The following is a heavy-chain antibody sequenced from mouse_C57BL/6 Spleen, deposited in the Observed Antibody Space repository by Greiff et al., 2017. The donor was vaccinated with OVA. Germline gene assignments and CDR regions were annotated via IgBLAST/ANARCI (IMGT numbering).Heavy chain of an antibody. CDR2: INPSNGGT. CDR3: ARENGYYPYAMDY. D-gene: IGHD2-3*01. CDR1: GYTFTSYW. Sequence: QVQLQQPGTELVKPGASVKLSCKASGYTFTSYWMHWVKQRPGQGLEWIGNINPSNGGTNYNEKFKSTATLTVDKSSSTAYMQLSSLTSEDSAVYYCARENGYYPYAMDYWGQGASGTVSS. V-gene: IGHV1-53*01. J-gene: IGHJ4*01.